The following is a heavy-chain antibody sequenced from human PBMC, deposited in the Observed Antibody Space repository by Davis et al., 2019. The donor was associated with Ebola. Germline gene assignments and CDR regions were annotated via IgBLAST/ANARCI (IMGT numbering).Heavy chain of an antibody. Sequence: GESLKISCAASGFTFSSYWMSWVRQAPGKGLEWVANIKQDGSEKYYVDSVKGRFTISRDNAKNSLYLQMNSLRAEDTAVYYCAGGAYGMDVWGKGTTVTVSS. CDR2: IKQDGSEK. D-gene: IGHD3-10*01. CDR3: AGGAYGMDV. V-gene: IGHV3-7*03. J-gene: IGHJ6*04. CDR1: GFTFSSYW.